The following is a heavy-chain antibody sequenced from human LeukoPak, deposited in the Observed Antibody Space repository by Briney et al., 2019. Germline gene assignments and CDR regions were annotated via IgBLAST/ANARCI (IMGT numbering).Heavy chain of an antibody. D-gene: IGHD2-21*02. V-gene: IGHV5-51*01. J-gene: IGHJ6*02. CDR1: GYTFTSYW. CDR3: ARRAYCGGDCTRAYYSYFAMDV. CDR2: IYPSDSHT. Sequence: GESLKISCKGSGYTFTSYWIGWVRQMPGKGLEWMGIIYPSDSHTSYSPSFQGQVTISADKSITTAYLQWSSLKASDTAVYYCARRAYCGGDCTRAYYSYFAMDVWGQGTTVTVSS.